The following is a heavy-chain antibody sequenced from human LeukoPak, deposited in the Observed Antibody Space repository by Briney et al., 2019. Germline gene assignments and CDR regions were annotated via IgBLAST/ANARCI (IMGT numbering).Heavy chain of an antibody. CDR3: ARDHGDYGHWYFDL. CDR2: IDANGTT. V-gene: IGHV4-4*07. Sequence: SETLSLTCTVSHGSISSYYWNWIRQPAGKGLEWIGRIDANGTTNYNPSLKSRLTMSVDTSKKQLSLKLSSVSAGDTAVYHCARDHGDYGHWYFDLWDRGALVTVSS. CDR1: HGSISSYY. D-gene: IGHD4-17*01. J-gene: IGHJ2*01.